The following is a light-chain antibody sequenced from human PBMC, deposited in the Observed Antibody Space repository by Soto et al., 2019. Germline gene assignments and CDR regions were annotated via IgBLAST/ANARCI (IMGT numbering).Light chain of an antibody. V-gene: IGKV1-13*02. CDR1: QGISSA. J-gene: IGKJ4*01. Sequence: ALQLTQSPSSLSASVGDRVTITCRASQGISSALAWYQQKPGKAPKLLIYDASSLESGVPSRFSGSGSGTDLTLTISSLQPEDFATYYCQQFNSYPPLTFGGGTKVEIK. CDR3: QQFNSYPPLT. CDR2: DAS.